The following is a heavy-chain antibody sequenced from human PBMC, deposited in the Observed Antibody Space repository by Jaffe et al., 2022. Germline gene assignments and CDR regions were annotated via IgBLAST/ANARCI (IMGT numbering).Heavy chain of an antibody. Sequence: HVQLEQSGAEVKKPGSSVKVSCKTSGETFNTYNIAWVRQAPGQGLEWMGRISPVHEISNFAQSFGGRLTLTADTHTSTIFLELNSLRSEDTAMYFCATEGKGRFLQFLHDWGQGTLVTVSS. CDR3: ATEGKGRFLQFLHD. CDR2: ISPVHEIS. V-gene: IGHV1-69*08. CDR1: GETFNTYN. J-gene: IGHJ4*02. D-gene: IGHD3-3*01.